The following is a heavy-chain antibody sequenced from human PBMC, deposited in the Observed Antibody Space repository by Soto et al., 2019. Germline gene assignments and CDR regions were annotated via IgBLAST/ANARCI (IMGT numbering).Heavy chain of an antibody. D-gene: IGHD3-22*01. Sequence: SETLSLTCSVYGGSFSGYYCSWIRQPPGKGLEWIGEINHSGSTNYNPSLKSRVTISVDTSKNQFSLKLSSVTAADTAVYYCARRRPGRGYYDSSGYYYYFDYWGQGTLVTVSS. J-gene: IGHJ4*02. V-gene: IGHV4-34*01. CDR2: INHSGST. CDR1: GGSFSGYY. CDR3: ARRRPGRGYYDSSGYYYYFDY.